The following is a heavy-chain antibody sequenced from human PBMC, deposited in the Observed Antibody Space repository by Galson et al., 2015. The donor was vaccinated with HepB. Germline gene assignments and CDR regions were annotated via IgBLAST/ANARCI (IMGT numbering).Heavy chain of an antibody. CDR1: GDSISSSNW. V-gene: IGHV4-4*02. J-gene: IGHJ4*02. CDR2: MYHSGTT. Sequence: SETLSLTCAVSGDSISSSNWWTWVRQSPGKGLEWIGEMYHSGTTYYNPSLKSRVTISIDKSRNQFSLKPNSVTAADTAVYYCTRRPDGSGSYYWGQGTLAIVSS. D-gene: IGHD3-10*01. CDR3: TRRPDGSGSYY.